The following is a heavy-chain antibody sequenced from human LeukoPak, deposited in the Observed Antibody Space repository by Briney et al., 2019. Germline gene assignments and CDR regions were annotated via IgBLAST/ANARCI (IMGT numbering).Heavy chain of an antibody. CDR1: GGPISSSSYY. CDR2: IYYSGST. V-gene: IGHV4-39*01. Sequence: KPSETLSLTCTVSGGPISSSSYYWGWIRQPPGKGLEWIGSIYYSGSTYYNPSLKSRVTISVDTSKNQFSLKLSSVTAAATAVYYCARLTRSSTRGNWFDPWGQGTLVTVSS. J-gene: IGHJ5*02. D-gene: IGHD2-2*01. CDR3: ARLTRSSTRGNWFDP.